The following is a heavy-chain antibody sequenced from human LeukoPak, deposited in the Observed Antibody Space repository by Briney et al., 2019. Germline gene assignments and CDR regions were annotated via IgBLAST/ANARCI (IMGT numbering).Heavy chain of an antibody. CDR3: ARGVRRLRTPSTYYYYYYMDV. D-gene: IGHD5-12*01. J-gene: IGHJ6*03. Sequence: EASVKVSCRASGYTFTGYYMHWVRQAPGQGLEWMGWMNPNRGNTGYAQKFQGRVTMTRNTSISTAYMELSSLRSQDTAVYYCARGVRRLRTPSTYYYYYYMDVWGKGTTVTVSS. V-gene: IGHV1-8*02. CDR1: GYTFTGYY. CDR2: MNPNRGNT.